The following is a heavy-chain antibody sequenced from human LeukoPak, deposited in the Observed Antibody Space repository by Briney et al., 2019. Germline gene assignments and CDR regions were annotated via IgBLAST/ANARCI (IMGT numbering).Heavy chain of an antibody. D-gene: IGHD5-12*01. CDR1: GGSISSGDYY. J-gene: IGHJ4*02. V-gene: IGHV4-30-4*08. Sequence: PSETLSLTCTVSGGSISSGDYYWSWIRQPPGKGLEWIGYIYYSGSTYYNPSLKSRVTISVDTSKNQFSLKLSSVTAADTAVYYCAGVATPWVHPFDYWGQGTLVTVSS. CDR2: IYYSGST. CDR3: AGVATPWVHPFDY.